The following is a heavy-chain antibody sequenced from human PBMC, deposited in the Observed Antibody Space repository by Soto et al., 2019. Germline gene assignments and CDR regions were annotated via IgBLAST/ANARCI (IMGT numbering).Heavy chain of an antibody. CDR3: AKGDNLGPKTGYVFDP. V-gene: IGHV6-1*01. D-gene: IGHD5-12*01. Sequence: SQTLSLTCAISGDSVSSNTASWNWIRQSPSRGLEWLGRTHFRSKWYNDYAVSVKSRIIINPDKSNNQFSLQLNYVHPEDTAVYFCAKGDNLGPKTGYVFDPWGQG. J-gene: IGHJ5*02. CDR1: GDSVSSNTAS. CDR2: THFRSKWYN.